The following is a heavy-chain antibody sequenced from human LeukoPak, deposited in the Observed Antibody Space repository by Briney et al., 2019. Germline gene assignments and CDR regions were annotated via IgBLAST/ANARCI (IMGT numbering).Heavy chain of an antibody. Sequence: PSETLSLTCTVSGGSIGTSTYYWAWIRQPPGKGLEWIGSIYYSGSTYYNPSLKSRFTISVDTSKNQFSLKLSSVTAADTAVYYCARAGQLGFRRHNYFDYWGQETLVTVSS. V-gene: IGHV4-39*07. CDR1: GGSIGTSTYY. J-gene: IGHJ4*02. CDR3: ARAGQLGFRRHNYFDY. CDR2: IYYSGST. D-gene: IGHD6-6*01.